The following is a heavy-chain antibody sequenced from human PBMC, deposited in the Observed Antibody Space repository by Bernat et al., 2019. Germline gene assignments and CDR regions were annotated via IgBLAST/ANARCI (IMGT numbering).Heavy chain of an antibody. D-gene: IGHD3-10*01. Sequence: QVQLQESGPGLVKPSETLALTCTVSGGPINSFYWSWIRQPPGKGLEWIAYVSNSGASKYNPSVRSRVTISIDTYNNQFSLKLNSVTAADTAVYYCARGGLLWFGDPFDYWGQGTLVTVSS. CDR1: GGPINSFY. CDR3: ARGGLLWFGDPFDY. J-gene: IGHJ4*02. V-gene: IGHV4-59*01. CDR2: VSNSGAS.